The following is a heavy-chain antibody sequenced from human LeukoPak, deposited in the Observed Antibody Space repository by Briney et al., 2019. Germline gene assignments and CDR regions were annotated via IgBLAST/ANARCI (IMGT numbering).Heavy chain of an antibody. D-gene: IGHD4-17*01. CDR2: IYYSGST. V-gene: IGHV4-59*01. J-gene: IGHJ6*02. CDR3: ARGDGDYRRGTYYYGMDV. CDR1: GGPISSYS. Sequence: SETLSLTCTVSGGPISSYSWNWIRQPAGKGLEWIGYIYYSGSTNYNPSLKSRVTISVDTSKNQFSLKLSSVTAADTAVYYCARGDGDYRRGTYYYGMDVWGQGTTVTVSS.